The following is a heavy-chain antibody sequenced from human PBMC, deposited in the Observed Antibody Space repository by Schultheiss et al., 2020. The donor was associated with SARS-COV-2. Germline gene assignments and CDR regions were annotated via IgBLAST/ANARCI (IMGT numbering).Heavy chain of an antibody. V-gene: IGHV3-48*03. CDR2: ISSGGTT. J-gene: IGHJ6*02. Sequence: GGSLRLSCAVSGLSLSNSEMNWVRQTPGRGLEWLSYISSGGTTYYADSVKGRFTISRDNAKNSLYLQMNSLRADDTAVYYCARADCNSSSCKRLYFYGLDVWGQGTTVTVSS. D-gene: IGHD2/OR15-2a*01. CDR3: ARADCNSSSCKRLYFYGLDV. CDR1: GLSLSNSE.